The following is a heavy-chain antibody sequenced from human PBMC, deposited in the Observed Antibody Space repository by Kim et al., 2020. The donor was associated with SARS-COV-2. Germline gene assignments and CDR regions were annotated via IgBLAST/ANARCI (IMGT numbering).Heavy chain of an antibody. V-gene: IGHV3-23*01. J-gene: IGHJ6*03. Sequence: RFTITRDNSKNTLYLQMNSLRAEDTAVYYCAKVGEAGAGTFLYYYYYYMDVWGKGTTVTVSS. CDR3: AKVGEAGAGTFLYYYYYYMDV. D-gene: IGHD6-19*01.